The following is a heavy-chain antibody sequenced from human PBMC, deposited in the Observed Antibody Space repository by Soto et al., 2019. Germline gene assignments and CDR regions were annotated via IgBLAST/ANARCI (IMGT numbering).Heavy chain of an antibody. Sequence: GGSLRLSCAASGFTFSSYGMHWVRQAPGKGLEWVAVISYDGSNKYYADSVKGRFTISRDNSKNTLYLQMNSLRAEDTAVYYCAKGDATVITNAPQYYYYYMDVWGKGTTVTVSS. J-gene: IGHJ6*03. V-gene: IGHV3-30*18. CDR2: ISYDGSNK. CDR3: AKGDATVITNAPQYYYYYMDV. CDR1: GFTFSSYG. D-gene: IGHD4-4*01.